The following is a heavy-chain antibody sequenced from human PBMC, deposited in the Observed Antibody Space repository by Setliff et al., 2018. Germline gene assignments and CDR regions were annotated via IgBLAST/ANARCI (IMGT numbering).Heavy chain of an antibody. CDR2: IIPILGIA. J-gene: IGHJ4*02. D-gene: IGHD2-21*01. Sequence: GASVKVSCKASGGTFSSYAISWVRQAPGQGLEWMGGIIPILGIANYAQKFQGRVTMTTDTSTRTAYMEVTSLRSDDTAVYYCATEKFPGDWGDYWGQGMLVTVSS. CDR3: ATEKFPGDWGDY. V-gene: IGHV1-69*10. CDR1: GGTFSSYA.